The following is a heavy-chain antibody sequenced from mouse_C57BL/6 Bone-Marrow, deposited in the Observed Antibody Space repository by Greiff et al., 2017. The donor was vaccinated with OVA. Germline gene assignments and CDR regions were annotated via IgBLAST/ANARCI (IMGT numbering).Heavy chain of an antibody. CDR2: ISNGGGST. V-gene: IGHV5-12*01. CDR1: GFTFSDYY. Sequence: VQLKESGGGLVQPGGSLKLSCAASGFTFSDYYMYWVRQTPEKRLEWVAYISNGGGSTYYPDTVKGRFTISRDNAKNTLYLQMSRLKSEDTAMYYCARRGYGNSLAYWGQGTLVTVSA. CDR3: ARRGYGNSLAY. J-gene: IGHJ3*01. D-gene: IGHD2-1*01.